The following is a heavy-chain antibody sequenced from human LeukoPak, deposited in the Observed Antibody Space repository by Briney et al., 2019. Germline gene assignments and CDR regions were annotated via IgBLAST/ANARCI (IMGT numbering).Heavy chain of an antibody. CDR2: TYYRSKCYN. D-gene: IGHD3-9*01. V-gene: IGHV6-1*01. J-gene: IGHJ3*02. CDR3: ARDRYDILTGYSDAFDI. CDR1: GDSVSSNSAA. Sequence: SQTLSLTCAISGDSVSSNSAAWNWIRQSPSRGLEWLGRTYYRSKCYNDYAVSVKSRITINPDTSKNQFSLQLNSVTPEDTAVYYCARDRYDILTGYSDAFDIWGQGTMVTVSS.